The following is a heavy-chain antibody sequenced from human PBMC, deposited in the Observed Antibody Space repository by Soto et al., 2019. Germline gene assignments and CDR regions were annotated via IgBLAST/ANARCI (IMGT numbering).Heavy chain of an antibody. J-gene: IGHJ4*02. Sequence: DVQLLESGGGLVQPGGSLRLSCAASGFTFSSYAMSWVRQAPGKGLEWVSAISGSGGSTVYADSVKGRFTISRDNSKNTLYLQMNSLRAEDTAVYYCAKDPVGYCSGGSCSPFDYWGQGTLVTVSS. CDR2: ISGSGGST. D-gene: IGHD2-15*01. CDR1: GFTFSSYA. CDR3: AKDPVGYCSGGSCSPFDY. V-gene: IGHV3-23*01.